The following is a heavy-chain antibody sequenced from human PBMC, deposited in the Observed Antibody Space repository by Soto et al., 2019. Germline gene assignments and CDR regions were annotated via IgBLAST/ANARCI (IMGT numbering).Heavy chain of an antibody. J-gene: IGHJ4*02. D-gene: IGHD3-22*01. Sequence: ASVKVSCKVSGYTLTELSMHWVRQAPGKGLEWMGGFDPEDGETIYAQKFQGRVTMTEDTSTDTAYMELSSLRSEDTAVYYCATDGLYYYDSSGGFGYWGQGTLVTVS. V-gene: IGHV1-24*01. CDR3: ATDGLYYYDSSGGFGY. CDR2: FDPEDGET. CDR1: GYTLTELS.